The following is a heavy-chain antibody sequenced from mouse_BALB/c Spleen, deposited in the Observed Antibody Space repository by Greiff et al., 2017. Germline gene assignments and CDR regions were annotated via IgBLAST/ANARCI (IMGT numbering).Heavy chain of an antibody. CDR3: TSHYGSSHWYFDV. D-gene: IGHD1-1*01. CDR1: GYTFTSYY. CDR2: INPSNGGT. J-gene: IGHJ1*01. Sequence: LQSGAELVKPGASVKLSCKASGYTFTSYYMYWVKQRPGQGLEWIGEINPSNGGTNFNEKFKSKATLTVDKSSSTAYMQLSSLTSEDSAVYYCTSHYGSSHWYFDVWGAGTTVTVSS. V-gene: IGHV1S81*02.